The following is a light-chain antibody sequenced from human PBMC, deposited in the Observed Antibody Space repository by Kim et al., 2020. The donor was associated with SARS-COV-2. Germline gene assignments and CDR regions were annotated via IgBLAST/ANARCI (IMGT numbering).Light chain of an antibody. CDR3: QVLDSSSDHPYWV. Sequence: SYELTQPPSVSVAPGKTARITCGGNNIGSKSVHWYQQKTGQAPVLVIYYDSDRPSGIPERFSGSNSGNTATLTISRVEAGDEADYYCQVLDSSSDHPYWVFGGGTQLTVL. CDR2: YDS. CDR1: NIGSKS. V-gene: IGLV3-21*04. J-gene: IGLJ3*02.